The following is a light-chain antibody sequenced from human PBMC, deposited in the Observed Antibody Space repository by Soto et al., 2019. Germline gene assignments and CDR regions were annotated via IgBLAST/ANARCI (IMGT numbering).Light chain of an antibody. CDR2: KTS. CDR1: QSIISW. Sequence: DIQLTQSPSTLSASVGDRVTITCRASQSIISWLAWSQQKPGKAPKLLIYKTSNLESGVQSRFSGSGSGTEFTLTISSLQPDDFATYYCQYYNNYCWTFGQGTKVEIK. J-gene: IGKJ1*01. CDR3: QYYNNYCWT. V-gene: IGKV1-5*03.